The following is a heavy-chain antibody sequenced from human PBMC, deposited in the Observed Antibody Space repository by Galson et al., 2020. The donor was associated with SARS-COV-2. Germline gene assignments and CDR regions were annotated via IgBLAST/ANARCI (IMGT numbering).Heavy chain of an antibody. Sequence: GGSLRLSCAASDFTFFTCAMSWVRQAPGKGLEWVSAIGPGGATTHYADSVKGRFNISRDNSKNMLYLQMNSLRAEDTAVYYCAKDRGYYSGIDAFDIWGQGTMVTVSS. D-gene: IGHD3-22*01. V-gene: IGHV3-23*01. CDR2: IGPGGATT. CDR1: DFTFFTCA. J-gene: IGHJ3*02. CDR3: AKDRGYYSGIDAFDI.